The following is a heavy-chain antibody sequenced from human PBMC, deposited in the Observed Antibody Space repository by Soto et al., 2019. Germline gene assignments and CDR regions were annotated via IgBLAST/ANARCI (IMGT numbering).Heavy chain of an antibody. D-gene: IGHD3-9*01. V-gene: IGHV3-7*03. J-gene: IGHJ6*02. CDR1: GFTFSSYW. Sequence: EVRLVESGGGLVQPGGSLRLSCAASGFTFSSYWMSWVRQAPGKGLEWVANIKQDGSEKYYLDSLKGPMTISRDNAKNALLLQMNSLRAEDTDVYYCARIFLQRLAGMDVWGQGTTVTVSS. CDR3: ARIFLQRLAGMDV. CDR2: IKQDGSEK.